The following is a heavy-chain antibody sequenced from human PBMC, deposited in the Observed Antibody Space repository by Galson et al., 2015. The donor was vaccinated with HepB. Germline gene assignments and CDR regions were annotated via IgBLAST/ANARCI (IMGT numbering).Heavy chain of an antibody. J-gene: IGHJ4*02. Sequence: SVKVSCKASGGTFSSHTISWVRQAPGQGLERMGGIIPLFGSGNYAQKFQGRVTITADESKSTTYMELSSLRSDDTAVYYCARQYDTSGYYAYWGQGTLVTVSS. V-gene: IGHV1-69*13. D-gene: IGHD3-22*01. CDR3: ARQYDTSGYYAY. CDR1: GGTFSSHT. CDR2: IIPLFGSG.